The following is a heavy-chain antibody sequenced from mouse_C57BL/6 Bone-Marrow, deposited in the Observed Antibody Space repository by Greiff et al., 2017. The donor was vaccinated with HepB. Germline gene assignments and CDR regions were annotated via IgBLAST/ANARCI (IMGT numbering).Heavy chain of an antibody. CDR2: IDPSDSYT. V-gene: IGHV1-69*01. CDR3: ARDYDGSSCAMDY. Sequence: QVQLQQPGAELVMPGASVKLSCKASGYTFTSYWMHWVKQRPGQGLEWIGEIDPSDSYTNYNQKFKGKSTLTVDKSSSTAYMQLSSLTSEDSAVYYCARDYDGSSCAMDYGGQGTSVTVSS. J-gene: IGHJ4*01. D-gene: IGHD1-1*01. CDR1: GYTFTSYW.